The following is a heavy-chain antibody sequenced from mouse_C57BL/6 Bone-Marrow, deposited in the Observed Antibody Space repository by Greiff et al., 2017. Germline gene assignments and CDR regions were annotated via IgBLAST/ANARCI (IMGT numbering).Heavy chain of an antibody. CDR2: IYPRSGNT. CDR1: GYTFTSYG. D-gene: IGHD2-1*01. J-gene: IGHJ3*01. CDR3: ARRRDYGNPWFAY. Sequence: QVQLQQSGAELARPGASVTLSCKASGYTFTSYGISWVKQRTGQGLEWIGEIYPRSGNTYNNAKFKGKATLTADKSSSTAYIELRSLTSEDSAVYFCARRRDYGNPWFAYWGQGTLVTVSA. V-gene: IGHV1-81*01.